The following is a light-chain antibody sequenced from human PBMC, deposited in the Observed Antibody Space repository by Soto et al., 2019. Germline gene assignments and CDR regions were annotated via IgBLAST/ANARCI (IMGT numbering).Light chain of an antibody. CDR1: QDITKY. CDR3: QQSNSAPLT. J-gene: IGKJ4*01. Sequence: DTQMTQSPSSQSASVGDRVTMTCRASQDITKYLNWYQQKPGKAPKLLIYAASSLQSGVPSRFSGSGYGTDFTLSISSLQPEDSATYFCQQSNSAPLTFGGGTTVEIK. CDR2: AAS. V-gene: IGKV1-39*01.